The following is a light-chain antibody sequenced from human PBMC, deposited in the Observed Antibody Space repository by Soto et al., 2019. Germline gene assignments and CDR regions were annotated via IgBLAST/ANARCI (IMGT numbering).Light chain of an antibody. J-gene: IGKJ5*01. CDR1: QSVSSN. Sequence: EIVMTQSPVTLSVSPGERVTLSCRASQSVSSNLAWYQQKPGQAHSLIIYGAFTRATGIPARFSGTGSGTDFTLTISSLQSEDFAIYYCQQYKNWPAITFGQGTRLEIK. CDR2: GAF. CDR3: QQYKNWPAIT. V-gene: IGKV3-15*01.